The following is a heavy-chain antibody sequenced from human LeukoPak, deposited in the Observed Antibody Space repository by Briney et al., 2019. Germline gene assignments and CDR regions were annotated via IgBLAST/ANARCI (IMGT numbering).Heavy chain of an antibody. CDR2: IYYSGST. Sequence: SETLSLTCTVSGGSISSYYWSWIRQPPGKGLEWIGYIYYSGSTNYNPPLKSRVTISVDTSKNQFSLKLSSVTAADTAVYYCARMRTAYYYYMDVWGKGTTVTVSS. D-gene: IGHD1-1*01. CDR3: ARMRTAYYYYMDV. J-gene: IGHJ6*03. V-gene: IGHV4-59*08. CDR1: GGSISSYY.